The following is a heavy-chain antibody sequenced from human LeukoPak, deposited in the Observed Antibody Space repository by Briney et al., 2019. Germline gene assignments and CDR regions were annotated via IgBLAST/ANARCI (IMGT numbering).Heavy chain of an antibody. CDR1: GFTFSSYA. CDR2: ISGSTGST. CDR3: AKDDHGGSGWRDYFDY. Sequence: PGGSLRLSCAASGFTFSSYAMSWVHQAPGKGLEWVSAISGSTGSTYYADSVKGRFTISRDNSKSTLYLQMNSLRAEDTAVYYCAKDDHGGSGWRDYFDYWGQGTLVTVSS. D-gene: IGHD6-19*01. V-gene: IGHV3-23*01. J-gene: IGHJ4*02.